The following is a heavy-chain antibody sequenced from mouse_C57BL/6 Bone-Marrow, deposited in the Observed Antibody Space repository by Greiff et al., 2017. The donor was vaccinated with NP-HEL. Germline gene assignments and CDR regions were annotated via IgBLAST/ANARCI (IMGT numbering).Heavy chain of an antibody. CDR1: GFTFSDAW. Sequence: EVLRVESGGGLVQPGGSIKLSCAASGFTFSDAWLDWVRQSPEKGLEWVAEIRDKANNHATYYAESVKGRFTISRDDTKSSVYLQMNSLRAEDTGIYYCTFYYGYYWGQGTLVTVSA. J-gene: IGHJ3*01. D-gene: IGHD2-2*01. CDR2: IRDKANNHAT. V-gene: IGHV6-6*01. CDR3: TFYYGYY.